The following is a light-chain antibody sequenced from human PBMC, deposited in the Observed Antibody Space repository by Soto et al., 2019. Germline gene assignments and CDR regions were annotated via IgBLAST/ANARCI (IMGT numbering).Light chain of an antibody. Sequence: DIQLTQSPSFLSASVGDRVTITCRASQGISSYLAWYQQKPGKAPKILIYAASTFQSGVPSRFSGSGSGTEFTITISSLQPEDFATYYCQQLNSYPLTFGGGTKVEIK. CDR3: QQLNSYPLT. V-gene: IGKV1-9*01. CDR1: QGISSY. J-gene: IGKJ4*01. CDR2: AAS.